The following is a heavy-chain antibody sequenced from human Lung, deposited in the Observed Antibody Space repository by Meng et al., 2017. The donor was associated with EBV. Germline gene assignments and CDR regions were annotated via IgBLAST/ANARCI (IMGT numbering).Heavy chain of an antibody. Sequence: LTGSGSGLVKPSQTLSLTCTVSGGSISSGNHYWSWIRQHPGKGLEYIGYIYYSGSTYYNPSLKSRVIISVDTSKNQFSLRLNSVTAADTAVYYCASLYGDSSVWYLDLWGRGTLVTVSS. D-gene: IGHD4-17*01. J-gene: IGHJ2*01. V-gene: IGHV4-31*03. CDR2: IYYSGST. CDR3: ASLYGDSSVWYLDL. CDR1: GGSISSGNHY.